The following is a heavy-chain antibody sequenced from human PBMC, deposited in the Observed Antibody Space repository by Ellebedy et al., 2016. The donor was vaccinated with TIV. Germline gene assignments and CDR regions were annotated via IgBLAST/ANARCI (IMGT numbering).Heavy chain of an antibody. CDR2: IYYSGST. V-gene: IGHV4-59*01. CDR3: ATVGGYNLPFDY. D-gene: IGHD5-24*01. CDR1: GCSISNYY. J-gene: IGHJ4*02. Sequence: MPSETLSLTCTVSGCSISNYYWSWIRQPPGKGLEWIGYIYYSGSTNYNPPLKSRFTISVDTSKNQFSLRLSSVTAADTAVYYCATVGGYNLPFDYWGQGTPVTVSS.